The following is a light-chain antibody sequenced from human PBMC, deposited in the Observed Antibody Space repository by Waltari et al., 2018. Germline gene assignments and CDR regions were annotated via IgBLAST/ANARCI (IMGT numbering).Light chain of an antibody. CDR1: QSISSY. CDR2: GAS. Sequence: DIQMTQSLSSLSASVGDRVTITCLASQSISSYLHWYQQKPGKAPKFLIYGASSLQSGYQSRFSGSGSVTDFTLTISSPQPEDFATYYCQQSYTTPYTFGQGTKLEIK. J-gene: IGKJ2*01. CDR3: QQSYTTPYT. V-gene: IGKV1-39*01.